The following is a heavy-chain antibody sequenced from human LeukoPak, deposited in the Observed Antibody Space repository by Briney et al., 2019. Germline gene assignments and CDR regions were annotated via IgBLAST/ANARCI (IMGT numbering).Heavy chain of an antibody. CDR3: ATDLRDYVWGSYRRFDY. CDR2: FDPEDGET. CDR1: GYTLTELS. Sequence: ASVKVSCKVSGYTLTELSMHWVRQAPGKGLEWMGGFDPEDGETIYAQKFQGRVTMTGDTSTDTAYMELSSLRSEDTAVYYCATDLRDYVWGSYRRFDYWGQGTPVTVSS. D-gene: IGHD3-16*02. J-gene: IGHJ4*02. V-gene: IGHV1-24*01.